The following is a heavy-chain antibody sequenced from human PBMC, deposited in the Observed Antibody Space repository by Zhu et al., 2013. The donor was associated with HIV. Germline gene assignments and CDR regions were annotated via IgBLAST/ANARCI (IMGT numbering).Heavy chain of an antibody. J-gene: IGHJ3*01. CDR3: ARVDYDILTGYRPEV. CDR2: IIPIFGTA. CDR1: GGTFNNYG. V-gene: IGHV1-69*01. D-gene: IGHD3-9*01. Sequence: QVQLVQSGAEVKKPGSSVTVSCKASGGTFNNYGINWVRQAPGQGLEWMGGIIPIFGTANYAQKFQGRVTITADESTSTAYMELSSLRSEDTAVYYCARVDYDILTGYRPEVWGQGTMVTVSS.